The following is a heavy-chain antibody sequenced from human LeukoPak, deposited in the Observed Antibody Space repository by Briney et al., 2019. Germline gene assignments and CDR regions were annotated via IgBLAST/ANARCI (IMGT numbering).Heavy chain of an antibody. J-gene: IGHJ4*02. Sequence: GGSLRPSCAASGFTFSSYSMSWVRQAPGKGLEWVANIKQDGSEKYYVDSVKGRFTISRDNAKNSLYLQMNSLRAEDTAVYYCARNGKWLDYVYFDYWGQGTLVTVSS. D-gene: IGHD4-17*01. V-gene: IGHV3-7*01. CDR3: ARNGKWLDYVYFDY. CDR1: GFTFSSYS. CDR2: IKQDGSEK.